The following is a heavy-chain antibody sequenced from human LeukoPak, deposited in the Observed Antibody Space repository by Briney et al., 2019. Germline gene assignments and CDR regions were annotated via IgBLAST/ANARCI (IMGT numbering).Heavy chain of an antibody. CDR1: GFTFSSSW. CDR3: VRDLSFSPDS. Sequence: GGSLRLSCAASGFTFSSSWMHWVRQVPGKGLVWVSHISPDGSYTDYADSVKGRFIISRGNAKNTMSLQMNSLRAEDTAVYYCVRDLSFSPDSWGQGTLVSVSS. CDR2: ISPDGSYT. V-gene: IGHV3-74*01. J-gene: IGHJ4*02.